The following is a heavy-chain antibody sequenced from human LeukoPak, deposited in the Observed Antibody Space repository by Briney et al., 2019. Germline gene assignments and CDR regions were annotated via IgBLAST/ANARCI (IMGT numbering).Heavy chain of an antibody. Sequence: PSETLSLTCAVYGGSLSGYYWSWIRQPPGKGPEWIGEINHSGSTNYNPSLKSRVTISVDTSKNQFSLKLSSVTAADTAVYYCARAKRITMVRGVFDYWGQGTLVTVSS. CDR1: GGSLSGYY. CDR3: ARAKRITMVRGVFDY. V-gene: IGHV4-34*01. D-gene: IGHD3-10*01. J-gene: IGHJ4*02. CDR2: INHSGST.